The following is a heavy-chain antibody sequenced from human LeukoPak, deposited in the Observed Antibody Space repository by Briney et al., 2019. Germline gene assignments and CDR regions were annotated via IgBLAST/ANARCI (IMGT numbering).Heavy chain of an antibody. V-gene: IGHV4-30-4*08. Sequence: SETLSLTCTVSGGSISSGDYYWSWIRQPPGKGLEWIGYIYYSGSTYYNPSLKSRVTISVDTSKNQFSLKLSSVTAADPAVYYCARAPAPPLIVVVRRNLVSCAFDIWGQGTMVTVSS. CDR2: IYYSGST. D-gene: IGHD3-22*01. CDR3: ARAPAPPLIVVVRRNLVSCAFDI. CDR1: GGSISSGDYY. J-gene: IGHJ3*02.